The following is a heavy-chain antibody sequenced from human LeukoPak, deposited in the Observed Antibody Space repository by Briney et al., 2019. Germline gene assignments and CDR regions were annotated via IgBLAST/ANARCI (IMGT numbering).Heavy chain of an antibody. CDR3: ATLSPVGNWFDP. CDR1: GGSISSSSYY. Sequence: ASETLSLTCTVSGGSISSSSYYWGWIRQPPGKGLEWIGSIYYSGSTNYNPSLKSRVTISVDTSKNQFSLKLSSVTAADTAVYYCATLSPVGNWFDPWGQGTLVTVSS. V-gene: IGHV4-39*07. D-gene: IGHD3-16*01. CDR2: IYYSGST. J-gene: IGHJ5*02.